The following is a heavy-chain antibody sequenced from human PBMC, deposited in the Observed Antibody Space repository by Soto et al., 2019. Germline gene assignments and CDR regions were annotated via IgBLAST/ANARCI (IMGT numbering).Heavy chain of an antibody. Sequence: GGSVKVACKASGGTFSSYAISWVRQAPGQGLEWMGGIIPIFGTANYAQKFQGRFTITADESTSTAYMELSSLRSEDTAVYYCARDGYSGYDFHPHYYYGMDVWGQGTTVTVSS. D-gene: IGHD5-12*01. CDR1: GGTFSSYA. CDR3: ARDGYSGYDFHPHYYYGMDV. CDR2: IIPIFGTA. V-gene: IGHV1-69*13. J-gene: IGHJ6*02.